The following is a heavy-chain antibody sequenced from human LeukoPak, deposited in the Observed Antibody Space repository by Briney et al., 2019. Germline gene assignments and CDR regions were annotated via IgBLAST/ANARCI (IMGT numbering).Heavy chain of an antibody. CDR2: ISGSSIYI. CDR1: GFTFSAYI. V-gene: IGHV3-21*01. J-gene: IGHJ4*02. Sequence: GGSLRLSCATSGFTFSAYIMNWVRQARGKGREWVSSISGSSIYINYADSVKGRFTISSDNAKNTLYLQMNSLRAEDTAVYYCARARSEFDFWGQGTLVTVSS. CDR3: ARARSEFDF. D-gene: IGHD3-16*01.